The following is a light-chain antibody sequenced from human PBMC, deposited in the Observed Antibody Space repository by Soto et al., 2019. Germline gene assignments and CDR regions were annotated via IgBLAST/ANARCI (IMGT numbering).Light chain of an antibody. J-gene: IGKJ1*01. CDR3: QQYDSYSWT. Sequence: FQMTQSLSTLLASVGDRVTITCRASQSIGNWLAWYQQKPGKAPNLLIYTASSLESGVPSRFSGSGSGTEFTLTITSLQPDDFATYYCQQYDSYSWTFGQGTKVDIK. V-gene: IGKV1-5*03. CDR2: TAS. CDR1: QSIGNW.